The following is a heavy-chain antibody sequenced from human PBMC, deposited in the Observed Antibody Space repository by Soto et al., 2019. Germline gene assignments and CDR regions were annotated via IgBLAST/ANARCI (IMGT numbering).Heavy chain of an antibody. CDR2: INPNSGGT. D-gene: IGHD2-21*02. CDR1: GYTFTGYY. J-gene: IGHJ3*02. CDR3: ARASEGGNSGISAFDI. Sequence: ASVKVSCKASGYTFTGYYMHWVRQAPGQGLEWMGWINPNSGGTNYAQKFQGWVTMTRDTSISTAYMELSRLRSDDTAVYYCARASEGGNSGISAFDIWGQGTMVTVS. V-gene: IGHV1-2*04.